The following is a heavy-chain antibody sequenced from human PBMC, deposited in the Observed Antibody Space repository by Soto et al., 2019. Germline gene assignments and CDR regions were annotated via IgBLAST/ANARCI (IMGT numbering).Heavy chain of an antibody. J-gene: IGHJ4*02. CDR3: VASNRGSSH. V-gene: IGHV4-39*01. CDR2: IYYSAST. D-gene: IGHD3-10*01. CDR1: GGSISSSSYY. Sequence: QLQLQESGPGLAKPSETLSLTCTVSGGSISSSSYYWGWIRQPPGKGLEWIGSIYYSASTYYNPSIKSRITISVDTSKHQFSLKLSSVTAADTAVYYCVASNRGSSHWGQGTLAIVSS.